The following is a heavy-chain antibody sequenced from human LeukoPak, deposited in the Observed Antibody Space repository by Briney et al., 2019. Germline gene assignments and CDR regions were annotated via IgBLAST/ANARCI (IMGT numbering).Heavy chain of an antibody. D-gene: IGHD6-19*01. CDR3: AKDLSRAVAADWFDP. Sequence: SGGSLRLPCAASGFNYSNYDMMWPRQAPGKGLEWVSSIIDSGGSTYYADSVKGRFTISRDNSKNTLYLQMTNLRAADTAVYYCAKDLSRAVAADWFDPWDQGSLVTVSS. CDR1: GFNYSNYD. V-gene: IGHV3-23*01. CDR2: IIDSGGST. J-gene: IGHJ5*02.